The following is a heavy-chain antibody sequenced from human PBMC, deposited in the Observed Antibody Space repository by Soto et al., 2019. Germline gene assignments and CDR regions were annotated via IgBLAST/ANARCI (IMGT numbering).Heavy chain of an antibody. CDR3: ARARGIIGIAAAGGFDY. CDR1: GFTFSSYD. V-gene: IGHV3-13*01. CDR2: IGTAGDT. J-gene: IGHJ4*02. Sequence: EVQLVESGGGLVQPGGSLRLSCAASGFTFSSYDMHWVRQATGKGLEWVSAIGTAGDTYYPGSVKGRFTISRENAKNSLYLQMNRLRAGDTAVYYCARARGIIGIAAAGGFDYWGQGTLVTVSS. D-gene: IGHD6-13*01.